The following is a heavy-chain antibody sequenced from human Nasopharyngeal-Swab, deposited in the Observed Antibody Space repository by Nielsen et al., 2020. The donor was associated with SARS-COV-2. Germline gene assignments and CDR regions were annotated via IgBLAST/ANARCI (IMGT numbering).Heavy chain of an antibody. J-gene: IGHJ3*02. CDR3: ARQWYCSGRSCYPPRAFDI. D-gene: IGHD2-15*01. CDR2: IYYSVTT. CDR1: GGSISSSSYY. Sequence: GSLRLSCTVSGGSISSSSYYWGWIRQPPGKWLERIGSIYYSVTTYYNPSLKSRVTISVDTSKNQFSLKLNSVTAADTAMYYCARQWYCSGRSCYPPRAFDIWGQGTMVTVSS. V-gene: IGHV4-39*01.